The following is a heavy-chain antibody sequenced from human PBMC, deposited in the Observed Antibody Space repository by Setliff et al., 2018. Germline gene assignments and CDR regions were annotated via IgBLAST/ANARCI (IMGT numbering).Heavy chain of an antibody. J-gene: IGHJ6*03. CDR1: GYTFSSYA. Sequence: ASVKVSCKASGYTFSSYAMNWVRQAPGQGLEWMGWINTNTGNPTYAQGFTGRFVLPLDTSVSTTYLQISSLKAEDTAVYYCARGEYTSLPSGVYYHMDVWGKGTTVTVSS. V-gene: IGHV7-4-1*02. CDR3: ARGEYTSLPSGVYYHMDV. D-gene: IGHD6-6*01. CDR2: INTNTGNP.